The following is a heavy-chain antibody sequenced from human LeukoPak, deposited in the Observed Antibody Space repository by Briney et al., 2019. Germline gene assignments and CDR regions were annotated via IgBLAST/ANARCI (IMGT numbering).Heavy chain of an antibody. V-gene: IGHV1-18*01. CDR1: GYTFISYG. Sequence: ASVKVSCKASGYTFISYGISWVRQAPGQGLEWMGWISAYNGNTNYAQKLQGRVTMTTDTSTSTVYMELRSLRSGDTAVYYCARVRYDSSGYYYVDYWGQGTLVTVSS. CDR2: ISAYNGNT. CDR3: ARVRYDSSGYYYVDY. J-gene: IGHJ4*02. D-gene: IGHD3-22*01.